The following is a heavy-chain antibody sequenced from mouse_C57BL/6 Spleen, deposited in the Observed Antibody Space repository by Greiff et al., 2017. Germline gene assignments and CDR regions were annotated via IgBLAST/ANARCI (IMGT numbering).Heavy chain of an antibody. Sequence: QVQLKQSGAELARPGASVKLSCKASGYTFTSYGISWVKQRTGQGLEWIGEIYPRSGNTYYNEKFKGKATLTADKSSSTAYMELRSLTSEDSAVYFCASREGEYGNDAYWGQGTLVTVSA. D-gene: IGHD2-10*02. J-gene: IGHJ3*01. V-gene: IGHV1-81*01. CDR2: IYPRSGNT. CDR1: GYTFTSYG. CDR3: ASREGEYGNDAY.